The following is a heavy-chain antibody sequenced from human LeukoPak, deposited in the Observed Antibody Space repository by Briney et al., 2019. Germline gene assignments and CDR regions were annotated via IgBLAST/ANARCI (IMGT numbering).Heavy chain of an antibody. CDR2: MYSSGSA. CDR1: GGSISSGGYY. D-gene: IGHD5-12*01. CDR3: ARRVATNNYYYYYGLDV. Sequence: PSETLSLTCTVSGGSISSGGYYWSWVRQPPGKGLEWIGSMYSSGSAYYNPSLKSRVTISVDTSKSQFSLKLSSVTAADTAVYYCARRVATNNYYYYYGLDVWGLGTTVTV. J-gene: IGHJ6*02. V-gene: IGHV4-39*01.